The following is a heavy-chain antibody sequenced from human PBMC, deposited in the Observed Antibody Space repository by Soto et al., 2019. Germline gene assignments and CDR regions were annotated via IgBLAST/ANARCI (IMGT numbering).Heavy chain of an antibody. D-gene: IGHD5-18*01. CDR1: GGSISSSSYY. CDR3: AARTRGYSYGYPYMDV. CDR2: IYYSGSP. Sequence: QLQLQESGPGLVKPSETLSLTCTVSGGSISSSSYYWGWIRQPPGKGLEWIGSIYYSGSPYYNPSLKCRVTISVDTSKNQFALKLSSVTAADTAVYYCAARTRGYSYGYPYMDVWGKGTTVTVSS. J-gene: IGHJ6*03. V-gene: IGHV4-39*01.